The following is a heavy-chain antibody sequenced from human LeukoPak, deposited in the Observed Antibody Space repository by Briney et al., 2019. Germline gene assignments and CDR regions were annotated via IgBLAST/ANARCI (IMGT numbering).Heavy chain of an antibody. D-gene: IGHD2-15*01. Sequence: GSLSLSCAASGFTFSNCEMSWVRQAPGKGLEWVSYISSSGSTVYYADSVKGRFTISRDNAKNSLFLQMNSLRAEDAAVYYCAREGGSNLLSSDTFDVWGQGTMVTVSS. V-gene: IGHV3-48*03. CDR3: AREGGSNLLSSDTFDV. CDR2: ISSSGSTV. J-gene: IGHJ3*01. CDR1: GFTFSNCE.